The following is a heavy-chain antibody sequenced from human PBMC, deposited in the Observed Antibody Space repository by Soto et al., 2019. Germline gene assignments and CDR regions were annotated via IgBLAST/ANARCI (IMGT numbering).Heavy chain of an antibody. CDR1: GFTFSRYW. V-gene: IGHV3-7*01. CDR2: IKLDGSEK. D-gene: IGHD4-17*01. CDR3: ARECLHTVTTDGVFDY. J-gene: IGHJ4*02. Sequence: GGSLRLSCATSGFTFSRYWVSWVRQAPGKGLEWVANIKLDGSEKYYVDSVKGPFTISRHNTKNSLFLQMNSLRAEDTAVYSCARECLHTVTTDGVFDYSGQGILLTVS.